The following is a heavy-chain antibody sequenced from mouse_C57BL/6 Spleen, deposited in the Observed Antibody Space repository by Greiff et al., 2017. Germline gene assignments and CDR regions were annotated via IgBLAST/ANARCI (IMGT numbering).Heavy chain of an antibody. V-gene: IGHV1-53*01. CDR1: GYTFTSYW. D-gene: IGHD2-1*01. CDR2: INPSNGGT. J-gene: IGHJ3*01. CDR3: AIGGIYYGPAWFAY. Sequence: QVQLQQPGTELVKPGASVKLSCKASGYTFTSYWMHWVKQRPGQGLEWIGNINPSNGGTNYNEKFKSKATLTVNKSSSTAYMQLSSLTSEDSADDYCAIGGIYYGPAWFAYWGQGTLVTVSA.